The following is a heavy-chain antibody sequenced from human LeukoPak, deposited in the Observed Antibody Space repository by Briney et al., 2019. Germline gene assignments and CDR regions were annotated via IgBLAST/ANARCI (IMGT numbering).Heavy chain of an antibody. J-gene: IGHJ6*02. CDR2: IYHSGRT. CDR1: GGSISSSNW. CDR3: YQMIDFYGMDV. D-gene: IGHD3-22*01. Sequence: SETLSLTCAVSGGSISSSNWWSWVRQPPGKGLEWIGEIYHSGRTNYNPSLKSRVTISIDKSKKQFSLNLRSVTAADTAVYYCYQMIDFYGMDVWGQGTTVTVSS. V-gene: IGHV4-4*02.